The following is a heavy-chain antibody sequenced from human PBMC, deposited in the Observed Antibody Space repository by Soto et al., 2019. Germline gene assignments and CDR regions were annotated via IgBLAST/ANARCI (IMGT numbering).Heavy chain of an antibody. J-gene: IGHJ4*02. CDR1: GGSISSSSYY. V-gene: IGHV4-39*01. CDR2: IYYSGST. CDR3: ARRIPRYCSSPSCRAYYFDY. D-gene: IGHD2-2*01. Sequence: QLQLQESGPGLVKPSETLSLTCTVSGGSISSSSYYWGWIRQPPGKGLEWIGSIYYSGSTYYNPTLKSRVNLSVDTSKNLFSLKLSSVTAADTAVYYCARRIPRYCSSPSCRAYYFDYWGQGTLVTVSS.